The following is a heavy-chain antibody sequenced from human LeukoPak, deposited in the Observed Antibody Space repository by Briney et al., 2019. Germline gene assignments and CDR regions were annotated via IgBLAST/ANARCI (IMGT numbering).Heavy chain of an antibody. J-gene: IGHJ4*02. V-gene: IGHV3-21*01. Sequence: GGSLRLSCAASGFTFSTYSMNWVRQAPGKGLEWVSSITRSSYIYYADSVKGRFTISRDNAKNSLYLQMNSLRAEDTAVYYCARTKSVGGLDYWGQGTLVTVSS. D-gene: IGHD1-26*01. CDR3: ARTKSVGGLDY. CDR1: GFTFSTYS. CDR2: ITRSSYI.